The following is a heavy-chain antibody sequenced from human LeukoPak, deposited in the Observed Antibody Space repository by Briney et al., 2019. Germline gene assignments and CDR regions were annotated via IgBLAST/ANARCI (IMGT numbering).Heavy chain of an antibody. CDR3: ATVSYQSGYAFDY. CDR1: GGSISSYY. CDR2: IYYRGST. V-gene: IGHV4-59*01. D-gene: IGHD3-22*01. Sequence: SETLSLTCTVSGGSISSYYWSWIRQPPGKGLEWIGYIYYRGSTNYNPSLKSRVTISVDTSKNQFSLKLSSVTAADTAVYYCATVSYQSGYAFDYWGQGTLVTVSS. J-gene: IGHJ4*02.